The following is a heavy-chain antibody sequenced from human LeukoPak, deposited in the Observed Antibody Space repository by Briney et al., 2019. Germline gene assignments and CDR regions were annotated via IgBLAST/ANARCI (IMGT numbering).Heavy chain of an antibody. J-gene: IGHJ5*02. CDR2: INSNTCGT. V-gene: IGHV1-2*06. D-gene: IGHD4-17*01. Sequence: ASVKVSCKASGYTFTGYFMHWVRQAPGQGLEWMGRINSNTCGTTYAQRFQGRVTMTRDTSITTAHMELSRLKSDDTAVYYCARGQPYGDYNWFDLWGQGALVTVSS. CDR3: ARGQPYGDYNWFDL. CDR1: GYTFTGYF.